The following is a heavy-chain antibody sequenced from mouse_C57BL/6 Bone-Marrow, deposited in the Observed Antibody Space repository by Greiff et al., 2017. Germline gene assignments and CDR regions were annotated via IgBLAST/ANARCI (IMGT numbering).Heavy chain of an antibody. Sequence: QVQLQQPGAELVMPGASVKLSCKASGYTFTSYWMHWVKQRPGQGLEWIGEIDPSDSYTNYNQKFKGKSTLTVDKSSSTAYMQLSSLTSEDSAVYYCAREGGDSSGYPAWFAYWGQGTLVTVPA. V-gene: IGHV1-69*01. CDR3: AREGGDSSGYPAWFAY. CDR2: IDPSDSYT. D-gene: IGHD3-2*02. CDR1: GYTFTSYW. J-gene: IGHJ3*01.